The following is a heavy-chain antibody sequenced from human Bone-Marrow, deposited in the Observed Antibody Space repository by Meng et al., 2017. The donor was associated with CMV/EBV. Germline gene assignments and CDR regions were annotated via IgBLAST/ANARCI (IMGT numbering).Heavy chain of an antibody. CDR2: IYYSGRT. V-gene: IGHV4-59*01. D-gene: IGHD3-3*01. CDR3: ARDGAITIFGVVTEDGGGP. CDR1: GGSISGYS. Sequence: SETLSLTCTVSGGSISGYSWSWIRQPPGKGLEWIGYIYYSGRTKYNPSLKSRVTISVDTSKNQFSVKLSSVSAADTAVYYCARDGAITIFGVVTEDGGGPWGQGTLVTVSS. J-gene: IGHJ5*02.